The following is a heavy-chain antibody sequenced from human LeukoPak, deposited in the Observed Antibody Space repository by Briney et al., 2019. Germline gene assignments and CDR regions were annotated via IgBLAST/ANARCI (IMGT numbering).Heavy chain of an antibody. Sequence: GGSLRLSRAASGFTFSSYVMSWVRQAPGKGLEWVSAISGSGGSTYYADSVKGRFTISRDNSKNTLYLQMNSLRAEDTAVYYCAKDPLSGTYGWAFDYWGQGTLVTVSS. CDR2: ISGSGGST. J-gene: IGHJ4*02. CDR1: GFTFSSYV. V-gene: IGHV3-23*01. D-gene: IGHD1-26*01. CDR3: AKDPLSGTYGWAFDY.